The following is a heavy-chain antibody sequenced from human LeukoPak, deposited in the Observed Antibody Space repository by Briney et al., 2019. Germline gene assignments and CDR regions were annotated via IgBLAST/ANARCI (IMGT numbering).Heavy chain of an antibody. CDR3: ARSDSYDSSGHWYFDL. Sequence: PSETLSLTCTVSAGSISTYYWNWIRQPPGKGLEWIGYIDYSGSTSYNPSLKSRVTMSIDTSKNQLSLKLRSVTAADTAVYYCARSDSYDSSGHWYFDLWGRGTLVTVSS. CDR1: AGSISTYY. CDR2: IDYSGST. D-gene: IGHD3-22*01. V-gene: IGHV4-59*01. J-gene: IGHJ2*01.